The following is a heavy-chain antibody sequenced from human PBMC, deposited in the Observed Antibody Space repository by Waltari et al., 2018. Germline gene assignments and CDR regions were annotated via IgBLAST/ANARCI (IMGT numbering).Heavy chain of an antibody. CDR1: DYSISRACY. CDR2: ILQDGRT. Sequence: QVQPQESGAGLVKPSETLSRTCTGFDYSISRACYWGWIRQPPGKGLEWIGNILQDGRTYYNPSLKSRVTTSVDTSKNQFSLKLSSVTAADTAVYYCASRVTATNYYFDNWGQGTLVTVSS. D-gene: IGHD2-15*01. J-gene: IGHJ4*02. CDR3: ASRVTATNYYFDN. V-gene: IGHV4-38-2*02.